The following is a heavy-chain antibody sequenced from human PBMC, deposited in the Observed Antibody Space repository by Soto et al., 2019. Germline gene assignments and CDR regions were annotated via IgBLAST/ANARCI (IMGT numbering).Heavy chain of an antibody. CDR2: ISAYNGNT. D-gene: IGHD3-10*01. CDR3: ARESGSGSRFDY. J-gene: IGHJ4*02. V-gene: IGHV1-18*01. CDR1: GYTFTSYG. Sequence: QVQLVQSGAEVKKPGASVKVSCKASGYTFTSYGISWVRQAPGQGLEWMGWISAYNGNTNYAQKRQGRVTMTTDTATSTAYMELRSPRSDDTAVDYGARESGSGSRFDYWGQGTLVTVSS.